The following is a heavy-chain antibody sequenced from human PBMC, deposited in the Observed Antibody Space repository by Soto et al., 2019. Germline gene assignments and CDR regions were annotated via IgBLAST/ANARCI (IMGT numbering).Heavy chain of an antibody. V-gene: IGHV4-38-2*02. J-gene: IGHJ4*02. CDR2: IFHSGNT. D-gene: IGHD3-22*01. CDR3: ARGSVDTVDSSGFYEY. Sequence: SETLSLTCTVSDSSISYGYYWGWIRQPPGKGLEWIGSIFHSGNTHYSPSLKSRVTISVDTSKKQFSLKLSSVTAADTAVYYCARGSVDTVDSSGFYEYWGQGTPVTVSS. CDR1: DSSISYGYY.